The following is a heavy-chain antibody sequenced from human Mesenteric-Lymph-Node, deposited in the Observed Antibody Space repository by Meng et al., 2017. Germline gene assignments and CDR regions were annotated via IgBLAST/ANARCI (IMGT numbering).Heavy chain of an antibody. CDR2: IYTSGST. Sequence: SETLSLTCTVSGGSISSGSYYWSWIRQPAGKGLEWIGRIYTSGSTNYNPSLKSRVTMSVDTSKNQFSLNLSSVTAADTAVYYCASVPRYDYDSSGHYWGQGTLVTVSS. CDR1: GGSISSGSYY. V-gene: IGHV4-61*02. J-gene: IGHJ4*02. D-gene: IGHD3-22*01. CDR3: ASVPRYDYDSSGHY.